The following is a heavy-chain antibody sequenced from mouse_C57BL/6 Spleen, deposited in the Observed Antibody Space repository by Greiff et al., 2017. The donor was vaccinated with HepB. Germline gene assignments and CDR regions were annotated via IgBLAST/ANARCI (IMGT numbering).Heavy chain of an antibody. CDR2: IYPGDGDT. J-gene: IGHJ2*01. D-gene: IGHD1-1*01. Sequence: VMLVESGAELVKPGASVKISCKASGYAFSSYWMNWVKQRPGKGLEWIGQIYPGDGDTNYNGKFKGKATLTADKSSSTAYMQLSSLTSEDSAVYFCARYGSSRNYFDYWGQGTTLTVSS. CDR3: ARYGSSRNYFDY. CDR1: GYAFSSYW. V-gene: IGHV1-80*01.